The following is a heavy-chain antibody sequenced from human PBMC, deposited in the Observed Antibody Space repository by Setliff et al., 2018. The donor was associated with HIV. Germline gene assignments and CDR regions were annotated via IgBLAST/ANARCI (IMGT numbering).Heavy chain of an antibody. CDR3: AKGLGIAARWGADY. Sequence: ASVKVSCKASGYNFSNYDINWVRQATGQGLEWMGWMNPQSGNTGYIEKFQGRVTFLRNTSITTAYLELSNLTSEDTAVYYCAKGLGIAARWGADYWGQGTLVTVSS. J-gene: IGHJ4*02. D-gene: IGHD6-6*01. CDR1: GYNFSNYD. V-gene: IGHV1-8*03. CDR2: MNPQSGNT.